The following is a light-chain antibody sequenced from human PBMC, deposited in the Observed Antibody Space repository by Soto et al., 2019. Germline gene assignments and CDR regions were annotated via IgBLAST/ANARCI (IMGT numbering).Light chain of an antibody. CDR3: QSYDTSNQV. CDR1: SGSIASNY. CDR2: EDN. V-gene: IGLV6-57*03. J-gene: IGLJ3*02. Sequence: NFMLTQPHSVSESPGKTVTISCTRSSGSIASNYVQWYLQRPGRAPTTVIYEDNQRPSGVPDRFSGSIDSSSNSASLTISGLKTEDEADYYCQSYDTSNQVFGGGTKLTVL.